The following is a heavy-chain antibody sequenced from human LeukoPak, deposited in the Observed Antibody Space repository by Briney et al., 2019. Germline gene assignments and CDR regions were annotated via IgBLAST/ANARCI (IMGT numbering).Heavy chain of an antibody. D-gene: IGHD2-21*01. CDR3: ARADRLHGGPYLIGP. CDR2: INPNSGGT. V-gene: IGHV1-2*02. CDR1: GYSFTDYY. Sequence: ASVKVSCKTSGYSFTDYYMHWVRQAPGQGLERMGWINPNSGGTSSAQKFQGRVTMTRDTSISTVYMEVSWLTSDDTAIYYCARADRLHGGPYLIGPWGQGTLVTVSS. J-gene: IGHJ5*02.